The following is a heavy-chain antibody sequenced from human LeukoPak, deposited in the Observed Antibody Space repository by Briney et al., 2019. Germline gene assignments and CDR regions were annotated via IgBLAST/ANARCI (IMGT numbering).Heavy chain of an antibody. CDR3: ARDRVAAPLVGDI. CDR1: GYTFTGYY. D-gene: IGHD6-13*01. V-gene: IGHV1-2*02. J-gene: IGHJ3*02. Sequence: ASVKVSCKASGYTFTGYYMHWVRQAPGQGLEWMGWINPNSGGTNYAQKFQGRVTMTRDTSISTAYMELSRLRSDDTAVYYCARDRVAAPLVGDIWGQGTMVTVSS. CDR2: INPNSGGT.